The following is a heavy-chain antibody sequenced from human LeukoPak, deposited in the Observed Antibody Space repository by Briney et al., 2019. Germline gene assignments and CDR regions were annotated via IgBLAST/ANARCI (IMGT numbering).Heavy chain of an antibody. CDR1: GFTFSSYW. CDR3: ARGDIYYFDSSGYSDY. D-gene: IGHD3-22*01. J-gene: IGHJ4*02. CDR2: INSDGSST. V-gene: IGHV3-74*01. Sequence: GGSLRLSCAASGFTFSSYWMHWGRQAPGKGLVWVSRINSDGSSTSYADSVKGRITISRDNAKNTLYLQMNSLRAEDTAVYYCARGDIYYFDSSGYSDYWGQGTLVTVSS.